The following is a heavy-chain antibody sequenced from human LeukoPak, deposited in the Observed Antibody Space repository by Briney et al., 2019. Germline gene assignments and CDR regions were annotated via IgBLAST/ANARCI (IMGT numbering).Heavy chain of an antibody. CDR1: GGSISSYY. CDR2: IYYSGST. D-gene: IGHD1-14*01. Sequence: PSETLSLTCTVSGGSISSYYWSWIRQPPGKGLEWIGYIYYSGSTNYNPSLKSRVTISVDTSKNQFSLELSSVTAADTAVYYCASTTRLEPYYFDYWGQGTLVTVSS. V-gene: IGHV4-59*08. J-gene: IGHJ4*02. CDR3: ASTTRLEPYYFDY.